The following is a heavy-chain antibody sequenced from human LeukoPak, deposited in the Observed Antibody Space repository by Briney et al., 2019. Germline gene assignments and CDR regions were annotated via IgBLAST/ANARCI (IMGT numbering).Heavy chain of an antibody. Sequence: GGSLRLSCAASGFTFSGISMNWVRQAPGKGLEWVSSISSSSSYIYYADLVKGRFTISRDNAKNSLYLQMNSLRAEDTALYYCARDRGYYYDSSGDGYFDYWGQGTLVTVSS. V-gene: IGHV3-21*04. CDR3: ARDRGYYYDSSGDGYFDY. CDR2: ISSSSSYI. D-gene: IGHD3-22*01. CDR1: GFTFSGIS. J-gene: IGHJ4*02.